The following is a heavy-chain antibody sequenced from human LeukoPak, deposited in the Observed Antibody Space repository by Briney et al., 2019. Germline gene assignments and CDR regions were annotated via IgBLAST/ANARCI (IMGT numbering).Heavy chain of an antibody. V-gene: IGHV3-13*01. Sequence: SAISSAGKTYYPGSVKGRFTISRENAKNSLYLQMNSLRDGDTAVYYCARGAGTGTTYFQHWGQGTLVTVSS. CDR3: ARGAGTGTTYFQH. J-gene: IGHJ1*01. CDR2: ISSAGKT. D-gene: IGHD1-7*01.